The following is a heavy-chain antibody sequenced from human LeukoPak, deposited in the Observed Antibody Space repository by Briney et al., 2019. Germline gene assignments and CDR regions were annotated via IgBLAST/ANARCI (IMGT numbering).Heavy chain of an antibody. CDR3: ARFSSGWYYFDY. V-gene: IGHV3-11*03. D-gene: IGHD6-19*01. CDR2: ISSRSSHT. J-gene: IGHJ4*02. Sequence: PGGSLRLSCAAPGFTFSDYYMSWIRQAPGKGLEWVSYISSRSSHTNYADSVKGRFTISRDNAKNSLYLQMNSLRAEDTAVYYCARFSSGWYYFDYWGQGTLVTVSS. CDR1: GFTFSDYY.